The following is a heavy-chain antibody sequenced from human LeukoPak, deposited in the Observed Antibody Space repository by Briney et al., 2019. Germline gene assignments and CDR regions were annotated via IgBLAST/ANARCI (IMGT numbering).Heavy chain of an antibody. CDR1: GXTFSTYE. D-gene: IGHD6-13*01. V-gene: IGHV3-48*03. CDR2: ISSSGDTI. J-gene: IGHJ4*02. CDR3: ARQNSSRGFDY. Sequence: PGGSLRLSCAASGXTFSTYEINWVRQAPGKGREWVSYISSSGDTIYYADSVKGRFTISRDNAKNSLYLQMNSLRAEDTAVYYCARQNSSRGFDYWGQGTLLSVSS.